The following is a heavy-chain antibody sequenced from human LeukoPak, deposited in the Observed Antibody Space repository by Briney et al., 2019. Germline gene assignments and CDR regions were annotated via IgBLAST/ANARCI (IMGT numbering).Heavy chain of an antibody. CDR2: INCNSGGT. D-gene: IGHD1-26*01. CDR1: GYTFTSYY. J-gene: IGHJ3*02. CDR3: ASPIVGATKMGFDI. V-gene: IGHV1-2*02. Sequence: ASVKVSCKASGYTFTSYYMHWVRQAPGQGLEWMGWINCNSGGTKYAQKFQGRVTLTRDTSISTAYMELNRLTSDDTAVYYCASPIVGATKMGFDIWGQGTMVTVSS.